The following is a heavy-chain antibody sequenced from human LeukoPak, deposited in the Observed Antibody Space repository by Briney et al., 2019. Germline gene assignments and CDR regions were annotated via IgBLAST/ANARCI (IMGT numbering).Heavy chain of an antibody. CDR3: AKDLYQQQLGDYFDY. CDR2: ISGSGVST. J-gene: IGHJ4*02. D-gene: IGHD6-13*01. V-gene: IGHV3-23*01. Sequence: GGSLRLSCAASGFTFSSYAMSWVRQAPGKGLGWVSTISGSGVSTYYADPVRGRFTISRDNSKNTLYLQMTSLRAEDTAVYYCAKDLYQQQLGDYFDYWGQGTLVTVSS. CDR1: GFTFSSYA.